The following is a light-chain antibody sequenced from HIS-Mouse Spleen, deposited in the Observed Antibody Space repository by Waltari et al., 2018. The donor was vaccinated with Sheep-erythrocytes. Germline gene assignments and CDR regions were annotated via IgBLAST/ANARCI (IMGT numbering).Light chain of an antibody. Sequence: QSALTQPRSVSGSPGPSVTISCTGTSSDVGGYHYVSCYQQHPGTAPKLMIYEGSKRPSGVSNRFSGSKSGNTASLTISGLQAEDEADYYCCSYAGSSTPWVFGGGTKLTVL. CDR3: CSYAGSSTPWV. CDR1: SSDVGGYHY. V-gene: IGLV2-23*01. J-gene: IGLJ3*02. CDR2: EGS.